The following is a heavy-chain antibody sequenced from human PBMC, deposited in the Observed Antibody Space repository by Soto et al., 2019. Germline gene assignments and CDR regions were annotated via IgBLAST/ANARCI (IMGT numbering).Heavy chain of an antibody. CDR3: AREFPGSSAYQTFFDY. Sequence: EVQLVESGGGLVKPGGSLRLSCAASGFTFSSYSMNWVRQAPGKGLEWVSSISSSSGYIYYADSVKGRFTISRDNAKNSLYLQMNSLRAEDTAVYYCAREFPGSSAYQTFFDYWGQGTLVTVSS. J-gene: IGHJ4*02. D-gene: IGHD3-22*01. CDR1: GFTFSSYS. CDR2: ISSSSGYI. V-gene: IGHV3-21*01.